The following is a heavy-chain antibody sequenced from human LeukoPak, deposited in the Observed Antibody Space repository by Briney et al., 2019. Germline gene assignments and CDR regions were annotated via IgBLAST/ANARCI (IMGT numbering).Heavy chain of an antibody. CDR1: GFTFSSYA. Sequence: GGSLRLSCAASGFTFSSYAMTWVRQAPGEGLEWVSGISGSGGTTYYADSVKGRFTISRDNSKNTLFLQMNSLRAEDTAVYYCARGLSGYSSSLGYWGQGTLVTVSS. D-gene: IGHD6-19*01. CDR3: ARGLSGYSSSLGY. CDR2: ISGSGGTT. V-gene: IGHV3-23*01. J-gene: IGHJ4*02.